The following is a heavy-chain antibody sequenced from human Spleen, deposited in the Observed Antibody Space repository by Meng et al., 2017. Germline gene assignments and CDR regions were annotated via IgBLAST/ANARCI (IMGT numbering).Heavy chain of an antibody. D-gene: IGHD2-15*01. CDR1: GYTFPDYW. V-gene: IGHV1-2*02. J-gene: IGHJ5*02. Sequence: QGQVGQLGAEEKKPGASVKVSCKASGYTFPDYWLHWVRRAPGQGLEWMGWINPNSGGTNYARKFQGRVTMTRDTSISTAYMELSRLRSDDTAVYYCARGGVVVVVGRSRFDPWGQGTLVTVSS. CDR2: INPNSGGT. CDR3: ARGGVVVVVGRSRFDP.